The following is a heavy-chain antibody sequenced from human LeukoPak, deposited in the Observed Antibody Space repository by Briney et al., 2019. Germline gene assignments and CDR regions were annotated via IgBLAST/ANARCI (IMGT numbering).Heavy chain of an antibody. CDR3: ANDKSFHMDV. CDR2: INSDASNT. V-gene: IGHV3-74*01. J-gene: IGHJ6*02. D-gene: IGHD1-1*01. CDR1: GFTFRMYW. Sequence: GGSLRLSCVASGFTFRMYWMHWVRQVPGKGLVWVSRINSDASNTTYADSVKGRFTISRDNAKNTLYLQMNNLRAEDTAVYYCANDKSFHMDVWGQGPAHSVSS.